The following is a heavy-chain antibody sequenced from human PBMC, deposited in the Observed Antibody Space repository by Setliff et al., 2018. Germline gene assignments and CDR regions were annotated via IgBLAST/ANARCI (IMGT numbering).Heavy chain of an antibody. CDR1: GATFNNYA. CDR3: ARVSYCGGDCYLGWADY. D-gene: IGHD2-21*02. V-gene: IGHV1-69*10. J-gene: IGHJ4*02. Sequence: SVKVSCKALGATFNNYALNWVRQAPGQGLEWMGGIMPVLRIANYAHNFQGRATITADKSTSTAYMELSSLRSEDTAVYYCARVSYCGGDCYLGWADYWGQGTLVTVSS. CDR2: IMPVLRIA.